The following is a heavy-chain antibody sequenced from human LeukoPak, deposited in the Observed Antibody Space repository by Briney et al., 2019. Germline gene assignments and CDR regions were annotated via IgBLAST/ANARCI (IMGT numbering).Heavy chain of an antibody. CDR2: ISGSGGST. V-gene: IGHV3-23*01. CDR1: GFTFSSYA. Sequence: PGGSLRLSCAASGFTFSSYAMSWVRQAPGKGLEWVSAISGSGGSTYYADSVKGLFTISRDNSKNTLYLQMNSLRAEDTAVYYCAKDEDYDFWSGYENWGQGTLVTVSS. CDR3: AKDEDYDFWSGYEN. J-gene: IGHJ4*02. D-gene: IGHD3-3*01.